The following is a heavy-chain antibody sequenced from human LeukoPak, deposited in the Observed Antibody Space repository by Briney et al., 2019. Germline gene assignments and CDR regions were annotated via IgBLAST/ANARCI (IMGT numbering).Heavy chain of an antibody. Sequence: KSSETLSLTCTVSGGSISSSSDYWGWIRQPPGKGLEWIGTIYYTGTTYYNPSLESRVTISVDTSNNQFSLKLTSVTAADTAVYYCARDDYGDPFDSWGQGTLVTVSS. V-gene: IGHV4-39*07. CDR1: GGSISSSSDY. CDR2: IYYTGTT. J-gene: IGHJ4*02. D-gene: IGHD4-17*01. CDR3: ARDDYGDPFDS.